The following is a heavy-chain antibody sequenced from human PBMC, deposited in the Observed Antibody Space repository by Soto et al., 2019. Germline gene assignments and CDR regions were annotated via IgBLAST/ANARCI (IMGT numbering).Heavy chain of an antibody. J-gene: IGHJ6*02. CDR1: GFTFSSYG. CDR2: ISYDGSNK. CDR3: AKGGLGYCSGGSCYSGYYYYGMDV. Sequence: QVQLVESGGGVVQPGRSLRLSCAASGFTFSSYGMHWVRQAPGKGLEWVAVISYDGSNKYYADSVKGRFTISRDNSKNTLDLQMNSLRAEDTAVYYCAKGGLGYCSGGSCYSGYYYYGMDVWGQGTTVTVSS. D-gene: IGHD2-15*01. V-gene: IGHV3-30*18.